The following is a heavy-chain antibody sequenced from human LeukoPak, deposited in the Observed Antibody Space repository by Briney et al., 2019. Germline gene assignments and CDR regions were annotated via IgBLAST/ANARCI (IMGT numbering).Heavy chain of an antibody. Sequence: GGSLRLSCAASGFTFSSYEMNWVRQAPGKGLEWVSYISRSGSTIYYADSVKGRFTISRDNAKNSLYLQMNSLRAEDTAVYYCASGGYYFSYWYFDLWGRGTLVTVSS. D-gene: IGHD3-22*01. V-gene: IGHV3-48*03. CDR1: GFTFSSYE. CDR2: ISRSGSTI. CDR3: ASGGYYFSYWYFDL. J-gene: IGHJ2*01.